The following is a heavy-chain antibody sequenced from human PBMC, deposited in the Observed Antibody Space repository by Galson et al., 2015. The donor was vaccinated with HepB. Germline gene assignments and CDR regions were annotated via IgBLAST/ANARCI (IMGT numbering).Heavy chain of an antibody. CDR2: IYWEVVR. V-gene: IGHV2-5*02. CDR1: GFSFSTSGVG. J-gene: IGHJ4*02. CDR3: VHKKIGWYYFDY. Sequence: PALVKPTQTLTLSCTFSGFSFSTSGVGVGWIRQPPGKALEWLAFIYWEVVRRYSPSLKSRLTITKDTSNNQVVLTMSNMDPVDTATYYCVHKKIGWYYFDYWGQGTLVTVSS. D-gene: IGHD6-19*01.